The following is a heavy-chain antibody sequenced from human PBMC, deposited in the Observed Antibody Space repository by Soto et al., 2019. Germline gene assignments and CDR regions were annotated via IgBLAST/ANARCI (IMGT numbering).Heavy chain of an antibody. CDR2: IWYDGSKK. Sequence: QVQLVESGGGVVQPGRSLRLSCAAAGYRFSSHGMHWVRQAPGKGLEWVAVIWYDGSKKCYADSVKGRFIVSRDNSKKTLYLQMNSLRPEDTAVYCCVSRGISAFDHWGQGTLVTVSS. J-gene: IGHJ4*02. CDR1: GYRFSSHG. CDR3: VSRGISAFDH. D-gene: IGHD1-1*01. V-gene: IGHV3-33*01.